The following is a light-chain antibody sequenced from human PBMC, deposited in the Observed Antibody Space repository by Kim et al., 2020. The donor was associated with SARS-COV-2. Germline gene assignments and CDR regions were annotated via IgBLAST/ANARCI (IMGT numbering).Light chain of an antibody. CDR3: QQYGSSPRT. CDR1: PSVSSSY. V-gene: IGKV3-20*01. J-gene: IGKJ1*01. CDR2: GAS. Sequence: ESVLTKTPGTLSLSPGERATLPCRASPSVSSSYLAWYQQKPGQAPRLLIYGASSRATGIPDRFSGSGSGTDFTLTISRLEPEDFAVYYCQQYGSSPRTFGQGTKVDIK.